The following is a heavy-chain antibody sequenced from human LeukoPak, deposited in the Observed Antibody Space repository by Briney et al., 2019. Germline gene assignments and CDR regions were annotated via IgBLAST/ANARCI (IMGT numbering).Heavy chain of an antibody. J-gene: IGHJ3*02. CDR1: GGSIRTSDYY. D-gene: IGHD5-12*01. Sequence: SETLSLTCTVSGGSIRTSDYYWGWIRQPPGKGLEWIGNTYYSGSTYYIESLKSRVTISVDTSKNQFSLKVNSVTAADTAVYYCASTSVATKNAFDIWGQGTMVTVSS. CDR3: ASTSVATKNAFDI. V-gene: IGHV4-39*01. CDR2: TYYSGST.